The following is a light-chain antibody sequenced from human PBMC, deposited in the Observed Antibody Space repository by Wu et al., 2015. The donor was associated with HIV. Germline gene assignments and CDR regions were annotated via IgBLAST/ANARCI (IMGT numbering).Light chain of an antibody. J-gene: IGKJ4*01. CDR1: QSVSSK. V-gene: IGKV3-15*01. CDR3: QQYGSSPA. CDR2: GVS. Sequence: EIVMTQSPATLSASPGESATLSCRASQSVSSKLAWYQQKPGQAPRLLIYGVSTRATDIPARFSGSGSGTDFTLTISRLEPEDFAVYYCQQYGSSPAFGGGTKVEIK.